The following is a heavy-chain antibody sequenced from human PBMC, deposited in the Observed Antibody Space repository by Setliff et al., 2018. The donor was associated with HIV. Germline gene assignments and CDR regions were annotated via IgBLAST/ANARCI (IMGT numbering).Heavy chain of an antibody. CDR1: GGSITSTTYY. Sequence: PSETLSLTCPVSGGSITSTTYYWGWIRQPPGKGLEWIGTIHDTGNTYHNPSLNSRVTISVEASKNQISLKLTAVTAADSAVYYFARDSSEYYDILTGEYHNMDVWGKGTSVTVSS. CDR2: IHDTGNT. V-gene: IGHV4-39*01. CDR3: ARDSSEYYDILTGEYHNMDV. D-gene: IGHD3-9*01. J-gene: IGHJ6*03.